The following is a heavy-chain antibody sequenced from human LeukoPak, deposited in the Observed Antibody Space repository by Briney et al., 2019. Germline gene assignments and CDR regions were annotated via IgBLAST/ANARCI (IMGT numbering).Heavy chain of an antibody. Sequence: GGSLRLSCAASGFAFSSYSMNWVRQAPGKGLEWVSSISSSSSYIYYADSVKGRFTISRDNAKNSLYLQMNSLRAEDTAVYYCASQDSSGWPNWGQGTLVTVSS. CDR3: ASQDSSGWPN. D-gene: IGHD6-19*01. CDR1: GFAFSSYS. CDR2: ISSSSSYI. V-gene: IGHV3-21*01. J-gene: IGHJ4*02.